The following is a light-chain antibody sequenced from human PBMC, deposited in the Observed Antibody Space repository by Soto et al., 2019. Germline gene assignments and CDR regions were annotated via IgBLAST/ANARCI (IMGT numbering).Light chain of an antibody. V-gene: IGKV3-15*01. CDR3: QQYNNWPPGT. CDR1: QSVSSSY. J-gene: IGKJ1*01. Sequence: EIVLTQSPGTLSLSPGERATLSCRASQSVSSSYLAWYQQKPGQAPRLLIYRASTRATGVPARFSGSGSGTEFTLTISSLQSEDFAVYYCQQYNNWPPGTFGQGTKVDIK. CDR2: RAS.